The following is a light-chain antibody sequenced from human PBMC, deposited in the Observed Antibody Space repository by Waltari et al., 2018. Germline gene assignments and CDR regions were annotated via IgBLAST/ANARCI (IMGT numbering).Light chain of an antibody. CDR3: CSYAGSYGGYV. V-gene: IGLV2-11*01. CDR2: DVS. CDR1: SSDVGGSNY. Sequence: QSALTQPRSVSGSPGQSVTIPCTGTSSDVGGSNYVPWYQQHPGKAPKLMIYDVSKRPSGVPDRFSGSKSGNTASLTISGLQAEDEADYYCCSYAGSYGGYVFGTGTKVTVL. J-gene: IGLJ1*01.